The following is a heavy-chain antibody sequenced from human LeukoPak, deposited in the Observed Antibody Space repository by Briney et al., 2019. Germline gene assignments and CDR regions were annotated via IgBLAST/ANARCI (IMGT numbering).Heavy chain of an antibody. CDR1: GFTFSSYG. CDR2: ISYDGSNK. CDR3: AKDQWQLALSDYYGMDV. J-gene: IGHJ6*02. Sequence: PGRSLRLSCAASGFTFSSYGMHWVRQAPGKGLEWVAVISYDGSNKYYADSVKGRFTISRDNSKNTLYLQMNSLRAEDTAVYYCAKDQWQLALSDYYGMDVWGQGTTVTVSS. D-gene: IGHD6-13*01. V-gene: IGHV3-30*18.